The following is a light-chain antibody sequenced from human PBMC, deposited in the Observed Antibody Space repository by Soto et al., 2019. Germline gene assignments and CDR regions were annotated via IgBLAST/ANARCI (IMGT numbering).Light chain of an antibody. J-gene: IGKJ4*01. V-gene: IGKV3-15*01. CDR1: QSVNNN. CDR2: DAS. CDR3: QQYNNWPLT. Sequence: EIVMTQSPATLSVSPGERATLSCRASQSVNNNLAWYQQKPGQAPRLLIYDASTRATGIPARFSGSGSGTDFTLTISSLQSEDFAVYYCQQYNNWPLTFGRGTKVDIK.